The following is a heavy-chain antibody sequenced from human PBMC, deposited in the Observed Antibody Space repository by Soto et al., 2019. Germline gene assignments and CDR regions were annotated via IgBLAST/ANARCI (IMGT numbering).Heavy chain of an antibody. CDR3: ASQTLLTTVDSAEEYYFDY. CDR2: IYSGGST. D-gene: IGHD4-17*01. V-gene: IGHV3-66*04. CDR1: GFTVSSNY. Sequence: GSLRLSCAASGFTVSSNYMSWVRQAPGKGLEWVSVIYSGGSTYYADSVKGRFTISRDNSKNTLYLQMNSLRAEDTAVYYCASQTLLTTVDSAEEYYFDYWGQGT. J-gene: IGHJ4*02.